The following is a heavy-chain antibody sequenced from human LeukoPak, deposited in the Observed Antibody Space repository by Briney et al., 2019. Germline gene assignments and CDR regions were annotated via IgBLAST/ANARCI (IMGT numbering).Heavy chain of an antibody. J-gene: IGHJ6*03. CDR3: ARLPPDYGDWPSYYYMDV. Sequence: EASVKVSCKASGYTFTGYYMHWVRQSPGQGLEWTGWISAYNGNTNYAQKLQGRVTMTTDTSTSTAYMELRSLRSDDTAVYYCARLPPDYGDWPSYYYMDVWGKGTTVTVSS. CDR2: ISAYNGNT. D-gene: IGHD4-17*01. CDR1: GYTFTGYY. V-gene: IGHV1-18*04.